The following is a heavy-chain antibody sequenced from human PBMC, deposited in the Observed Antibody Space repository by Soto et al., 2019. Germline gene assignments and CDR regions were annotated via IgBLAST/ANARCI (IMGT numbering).Heavy chain of an antibody. V-gene: IGHV4-30-4*08. CDR2: IFSNGRG. Sequence: SETLSLTCSVSGGPISIGSYYWTWVRQRPGKGLEWIGHIFSNGRGHYNLSLKSRLTMSVDTSKNQFFLELTSLTAADSAVYFCARDHASTYGMDVWGPGTTVTVSS. CDR1: GGPISIGSYY. CDR3: ARDHASTYGMDV. D-gene: IGHD6-6*01. J-gene: IGHJ6*02.